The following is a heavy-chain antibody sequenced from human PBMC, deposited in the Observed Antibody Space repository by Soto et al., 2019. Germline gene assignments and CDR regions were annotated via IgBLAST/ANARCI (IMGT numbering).Heavy chain of an antibody. V-gene: IGHV3-15*01. J-gene: IGHJ5*02. D-gene: IGHD6-13*01. CDR3: TTGALRMAAALNWFDP. Sequence: PGGSLRLSCAASGFTFSNAWMSWVRQAPGKGLEWVGRIKSKTDGGTTDYAAPVKGRFTISRDDSKNTLYLQMNSLKTEDTAVYYCTTGALRMAAALNWFDPWGQGTLVTVSS. CDR1: GFTFSNAW. CDR2: IKSKTDGGTT.